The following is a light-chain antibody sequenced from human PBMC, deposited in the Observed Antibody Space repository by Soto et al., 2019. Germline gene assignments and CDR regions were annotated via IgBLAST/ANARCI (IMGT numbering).Light chain of an antibody. CDR1: SSDIGGYNY. Sequence: QSALTQPASVSGSPGQSITISCTGASSDIGGYNYVSWYQHHPGKAPKLLIYEVINRPSGVSNRFYGSKSGKTASLTISGLQAEDEADYYCSSYTTYGTLFYVFGTGTKLTVL. CDR3: SSYTTYGTLFYV. CDR2: EVI. J-gene: IGLJ1*01. V-gene: IGLV2-14*01.